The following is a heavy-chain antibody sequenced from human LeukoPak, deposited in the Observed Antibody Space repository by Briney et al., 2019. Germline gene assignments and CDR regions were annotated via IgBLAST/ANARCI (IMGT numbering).Heavy chain of an antibody. CDR1: GITFSSYS. D-gene: IGHD4-17*01. V-gene: IGHV3-21*01. CDR2: ISSSNSYI. Sequence: GGSLRLSCAASGITFSSYSMNCVRQAPGKGLEWVSSISSSNSYINYADSVKGRFTISRDNAKNSLYLQMNSLRAEDTAVYYCARAEGDYLNYYGMDVWGQGTTVTVSS. J-gene: IGHJ6*02. CDR3: ARAEGDYLNYYGMDV.